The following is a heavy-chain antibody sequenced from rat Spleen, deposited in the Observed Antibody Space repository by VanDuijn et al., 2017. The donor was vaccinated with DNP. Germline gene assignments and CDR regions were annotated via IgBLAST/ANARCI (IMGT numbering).Heavy chain of an antibody. J-gene: IGHJ2*01. D-gene: IGHD3-2*01. CDR3: ARPDH. CDR2: ISTGGGDT. Sequence: EVQLVESGGGLVQPGRSLRLSCAASGFTFSNYGMAWVRQAPTKGLEWVASISTGGGDTYYPDSVKGRFTISRDNAKSSLYLQMDSLRSEDTATYFCARPDHWGQGVMVTVSS. CDR1: GFTFSNYG. V-gene: IGHV5S13*01.